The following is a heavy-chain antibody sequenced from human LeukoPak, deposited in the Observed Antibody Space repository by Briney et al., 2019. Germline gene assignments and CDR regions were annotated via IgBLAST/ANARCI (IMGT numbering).Heavy chain of an antibody. V-gene: IGHV3-48*02. CDR3: ARVMAGRDWFDS. CDR1: GFSFSSDS. J-gene: IGHJ5*01. CDR2: ISSGSSSI. D-gene: IGHD5-24*01. Sequence: GGSLRLSCAASGFSFSSDSMSCVRQAPGKGLEWVSYISSGSSSIYYADSVRGRFTISRDNAKNSLYLQLNSLRHKHKAVSFCARVMAGRDWFDSWGQGSLVTVSS.